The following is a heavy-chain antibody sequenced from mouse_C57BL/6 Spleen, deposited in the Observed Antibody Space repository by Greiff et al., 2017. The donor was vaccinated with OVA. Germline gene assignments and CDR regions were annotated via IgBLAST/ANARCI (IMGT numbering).Heavy chain of an antibody. CDR3: ARNSYYYGSSLFFDY. D-gene: IGHD1-1*01. Sequence: VQLQQPGTELVKPGASVKLSCKASGYTFTSYWMHWVKQRPGQGLEWIGNINPSNGGTNYNEKFKSKATLTVDKSSSTAYMQLSSLTSEDSSVYYCARNSYYYGSSLFFDYWGQGTTLTVSS. CDR2: INPSNGGT. CDR1: GYTFTSYW. J-gene: IGHJ2*01. V-gene: IGHV1-53*01.